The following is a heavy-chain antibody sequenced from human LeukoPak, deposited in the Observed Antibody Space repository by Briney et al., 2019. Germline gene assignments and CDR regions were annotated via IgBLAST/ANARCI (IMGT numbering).Heavy chain of an antibody. Sequence: PGGSLRLSCAASGFTFSSYGMSWVRQAPGKGLEWVSGISYSGGSTHYADSVKGRFTISRDNAKNSLYLQMNSLRAEDTAVYYCARGGSGWSTSNWFDPWGQGTLATVSS. CDR2: ISYSGGST. CDR1: GFTFSSYG. D-gene: IGHD6-19*01. J-gene: IGHJ5*02. CDR3: ARGGSGWSTSNWFDP. V-gene: IGHV3-23*01.